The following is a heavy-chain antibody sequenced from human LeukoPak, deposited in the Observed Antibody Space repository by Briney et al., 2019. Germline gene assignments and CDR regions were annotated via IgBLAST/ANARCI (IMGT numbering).Heavy chain of an antibody. CDR2: IYYSGST. CDR1: GGSISSGGYY. CDR3: ARDLEAGAARD. Sequence: SETLSLTCTVSGGSISSGGYYWSWIRQHPGKGLEWIGYIYYSGSTYYNLSLKSRVTISVDTSKNQFSLKLSSVTAADTAVYYCARDLEAGAARDWGQGTLVTVSS. V-gene: IGHV4-31*03. J-gene: IGHJ4*02. D-gene: IGHD6-6*01.